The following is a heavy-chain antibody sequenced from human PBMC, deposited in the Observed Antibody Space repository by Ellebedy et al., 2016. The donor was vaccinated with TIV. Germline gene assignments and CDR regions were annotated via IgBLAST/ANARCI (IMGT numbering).Heavy chain of an antibody. D-gene: IGHD3-3*01. CDR2: INPNSGGT. J-gene: IGHJ4*02. CDR1: GYTFTGYY. CDR3: ARDGGPYDFWSGYYNQRGYFDY. Sequence: ASVKVSCXASGYTFTGYYMHWVRQAPGQGLEWMGWINPNSGGTNYAQKFQGRVTMTRDTSISTAYMELSRLRSDDTAVYYCARDGGPYDFWSGYYNQRGYFDYWGQGTLVTVSS. V-gene: IGHV1-2*02.